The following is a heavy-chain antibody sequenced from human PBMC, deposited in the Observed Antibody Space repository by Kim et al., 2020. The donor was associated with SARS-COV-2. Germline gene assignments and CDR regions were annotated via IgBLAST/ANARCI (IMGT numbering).Heavy chain of an antibody. CDR1: GGTFSSYA. J-gene: IGHJ4*02. CDR3: ARSNCTGGVCYMEGFDY. V-gene: IGHV1-69*13. Sequence: SVKVSCKASGGTFSSYAISWVRQAPGQGLEWMGGIIPIFGTANYAQKFQGRVTITADESTSTAYMELSSLRSEDTAVYYCARSNCTGGVCYMEGFDYWGQGTLVTVSS. D-gene: IGHD2-8*02. CDR2: IIPIFGTA.